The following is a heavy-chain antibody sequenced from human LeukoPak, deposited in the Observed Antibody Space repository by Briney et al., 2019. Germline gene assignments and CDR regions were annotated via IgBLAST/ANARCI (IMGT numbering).Heavy chain of an antibody. CDR3: ARSYYFDSSAYYLFDY. V-gene: IGHV7-4-1*02. D-gene: IGHD3-22*01. CDR1: GYTFTSYA. Sequence: ASVKVSCKASGYTFTSYAMNWVRRAPGQGLEWMGWINTNTGNPTYAQGFTGRFVFSLDTSVSTAYLQISSLKAEDTAVYYCARSYYFDSSAYYLFDYWGQGTLVTVSS. J-gene: IGHJ4*02. CDR2: INTNTGNP.